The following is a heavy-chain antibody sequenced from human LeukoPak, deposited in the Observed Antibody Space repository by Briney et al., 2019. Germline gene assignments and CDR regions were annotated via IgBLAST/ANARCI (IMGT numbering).Heavy chain of an antibody. V-gene: IGHV4-4*07. Sequence: PSETLSLTCTVSGGSISSYYWSWIRQPPGKGLEWIGRIYTSGSTNYNPSLKSRVTMSVDTSKNQFSLKLSSVTAADTAVYYCARGMGADYYYYYGMDVWGQGTTVTVSS. CDR1: GGSISSYY. D-gene: IGHD1-26*01. CDR3: ARGMGADYYYYYGMDV. CDR2: IYTSGST. J-gene: IGHJ6*02.